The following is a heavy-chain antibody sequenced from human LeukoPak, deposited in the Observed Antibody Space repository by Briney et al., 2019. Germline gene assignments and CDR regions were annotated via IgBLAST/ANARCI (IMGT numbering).Heavy chain of an antibody. CDR1: GFTFSSYA. J-gene: IGHJ6*02. Sequence: GRSLRLSCAASGFTFSSYAMHWVRQAPGKGLEWVAVISYDGSNKYYADSVKGRFTISRDNSKNTLYLQMNSLRAEDTAVYYCARDLFGDCSSTSCSLDLYYYYGMDVWGQGTTVTVSS. CDR2: ISYDGSNK. V-gene: IGHV3-30-3*01. CDR3: ARDLFGDCSSTSCSLDLYYYYGMDV. D-gene: IGHD2-2*01.